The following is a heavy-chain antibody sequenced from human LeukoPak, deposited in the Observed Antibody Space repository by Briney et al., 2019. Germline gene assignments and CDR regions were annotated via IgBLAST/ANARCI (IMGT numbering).Heavy chain of an antibody. CDR2: ISGSGGNT. J-gene: IGHJ4*02. V-gene: IGHV3-23*01. CDR1: GFGFSSYA. Sequence: GGSLRLSCVVSGFGFSSYAMSWVRQAPGEGLEWVSGISGSGGNTYYSDSVKGRFTITRDNSESTVYLQMNSLRAEDTAVYYCAKHPMPTANYFYYWGQGTLVTVSS. CDR3: AKHPMPTANYFYY. D-gene: IGHD5-24*01.